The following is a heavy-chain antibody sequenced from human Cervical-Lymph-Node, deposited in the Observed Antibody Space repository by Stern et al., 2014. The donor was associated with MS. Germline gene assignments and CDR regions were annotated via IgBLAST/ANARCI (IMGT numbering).Heavy chain of an antibody. Sequence: EVQLEESGGGLVQPGGSLRLSCAASGFTFSTYWMTWVRQAPGKGLEWVANIKKDGSEKYYVGSVKGRFTISRDNAKNSLYLQMNSLRAEDTAVYYCARTYYDSSGYYGYPPDNWGQGTLVTVSS. CDR3: ARTYYDSSGYYGYPPDN. J-gene: IGHJ4*02. D-gene: IGHD3-22*01. V-gene: IGHV3-7*01. CDR2: IKKDGSEK. CDR1: GFTFSTYW.